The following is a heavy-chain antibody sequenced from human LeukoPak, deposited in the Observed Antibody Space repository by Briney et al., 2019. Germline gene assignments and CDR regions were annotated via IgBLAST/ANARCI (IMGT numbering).Heavy chain of an antibody. Sequence: SETLSLTCAVSGGSISSGGYSWSWIRQPPGKGLEWIGYIYHSGSTYYNPSLKSRVTISVDRSKNQFSLKLSSVTAADTAVYYCARGDYCSSTSCYTSGELWFDPWGQGTLVTVSS. V-gene: IGHV4-30-2*01. CDR1: GGSISSGGYS. CDR2: IYHSGST. D-gene: IGHD2-2*02. CDR3: ARGDYCSSTSCYTSGELWFDP. J-gene: IGHJ5*02.